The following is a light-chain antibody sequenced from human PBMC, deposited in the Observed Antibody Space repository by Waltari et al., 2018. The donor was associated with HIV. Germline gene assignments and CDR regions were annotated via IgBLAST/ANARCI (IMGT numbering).Light chain of an antibody. V-gene: IGKV1-8*01. CDR1: RDIDPH. CDR2: GAS. Sequence: ATRMTQSPPSVSAATGDTVNITCRASRDIDPHFAWYQHKPGSAPHLLIYGASTLQKGVPARFNGSGSGTSFSLTVTCLQSEDFATYFCQQYHDSPRTFGLGTTV. CDR3: QQYHDSPRT. J-gene: IGKJ1*01.